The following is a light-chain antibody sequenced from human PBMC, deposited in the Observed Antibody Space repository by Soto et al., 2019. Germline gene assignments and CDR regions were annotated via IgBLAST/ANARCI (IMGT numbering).Light chain of an antibody. Sequence: QSALTQPASVSGSPGQSITISCTGTSSDVGGYNNVSWYQQQPGKAPKLMIYDVSNRPSGVSNRFSGSKSGNTASLTISGLQAEDEADYYCSSYTSSSTLVFGGGTKLTVL. J-gene: IGLJ2*01. CDR3: SSYTSSSTLV. CDR1: SSDVGGYNN. CDR2: DVS. V-gene: IGLV2-14*01.